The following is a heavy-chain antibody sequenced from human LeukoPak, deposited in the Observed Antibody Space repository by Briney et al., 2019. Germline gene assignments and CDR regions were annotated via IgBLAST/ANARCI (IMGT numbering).Heavy chain of an antibody. CDR3: TKGGGGDSFDI. D-gene: IGHD2-21*02. CDR1: GFTFGDYA. V-gene: IGHV3-49*04. CDR2: IRAKRYGGTK. Sequence: PGGSLRLSCAASGFTFGDYAMGWVRQAPGKGLEWVCFIRAKRYGGTKEYAASVKGSLSVSRDDSAGIAYLHMNSLRTEDTAIYYCTKGGGGDSFDIWGQGTMVTVSS. J-gene: IGHJ3*02.